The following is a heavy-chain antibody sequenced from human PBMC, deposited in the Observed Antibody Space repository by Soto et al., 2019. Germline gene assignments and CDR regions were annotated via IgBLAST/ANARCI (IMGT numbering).Heavy chain of an antibody. CDR3: ARQGINGAYSYYGMDV. V-gene: IGHV5-51*01. J-gene: IGHJ6*02. Sequence: GGSPNLSRKGSGYMFSSYWLAWVRQMPSDGLRWRGIICPGDSDTIYAPSLQGQVTISVDKSNNPAYLQCSSLKASDTAMYYCARQGINGAYSYYGMDVWGQGTAVTVSS. CDR2: ICPGDSDT. D-gene: IGHD2-8*01. CDR1: GYMFSSYW.